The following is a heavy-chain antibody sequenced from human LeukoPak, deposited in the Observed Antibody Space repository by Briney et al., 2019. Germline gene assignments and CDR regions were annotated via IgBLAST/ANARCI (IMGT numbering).Heavy chain of an antibody. V-gene: IGHV3-30-3*01. CDR3: ARDPLRGIPDYFDY. CDR1: EFTFSTYN. Sequence: GGSLRLSCAASEFTFSTYNMHWVRQAPGKGLEWVAVISYDAGTKYYADSVKGRFTISRDNSKNTLYLQMNSLRPENTAMYYCARDPLRGIPDYFDYWGQETLVTVSS. J-gene: IGHJ4*02. D-gene: IGHD2-21*01. CDR2: ISYDAGTK.